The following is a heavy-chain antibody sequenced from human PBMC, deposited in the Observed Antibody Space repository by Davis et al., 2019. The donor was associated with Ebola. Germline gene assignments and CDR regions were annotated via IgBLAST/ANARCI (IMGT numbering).Heavy chain of an antibody. CDR1: GFTFSSYA. D-gene: IGHD2-8*01. CDR2: LSSTYAI. V-gene: IGHV3-48*02. J-gene: IGHJ4*02. Sequence: GGSLRLSCATSGFTFSSYAMNWIRQAPGKGLEWVSYLSSTYAIYYADSVKGRFTVSRDNAKNSLYLQMNSLRDEDTAVYYCARDLEDIVLMVYAMDYWGQGTLVTVSS. CDR3: ARDLEDIVLMVYAMDY.